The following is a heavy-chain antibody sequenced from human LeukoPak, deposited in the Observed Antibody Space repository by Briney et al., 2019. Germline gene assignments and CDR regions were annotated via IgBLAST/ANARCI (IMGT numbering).Heavy chain of an antibody. CDR3: ARDPNVLGITPYYFDF. D-gene: IGHD3-10*02. CDR1: GFTFSDYT. Sequence: PGGSLRLSCAASGFTFSDYTMTWVRQAPGKGLEWVASISSDSSYIDYADSVKGRFTISRDNAKNSLFLKTDTLGGDDMGIYYCARDPNVLGITPYYFDFWGQGTLVTVSS. V-gene: IGHV3-21*01. CDR2: ISSDSSYI. J-gene: IGHJ4*02.